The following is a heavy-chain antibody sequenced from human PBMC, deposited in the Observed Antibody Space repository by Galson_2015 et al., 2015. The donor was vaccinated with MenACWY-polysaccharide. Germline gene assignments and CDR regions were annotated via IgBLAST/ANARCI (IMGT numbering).Heavy chain of an antibody. Sequence: SLRLSCAASGFTFSSYEMNWVRQAPGKGLEWVSHISSSGSTIYYADSVKGRFTISRDNAKNSLYLQMNSLRAEDTAVYYCAREESVAAAGPDFDYSGQGTLVPVSA. CDR2: ISSSGSTI. V-gene: IGHV3-48*03. J-gene: IGHJ4*02. D-gene: IGHD6-13*01. CDR3: AREESVAAAGPDFDY. CDR1: GFTFSSYE.